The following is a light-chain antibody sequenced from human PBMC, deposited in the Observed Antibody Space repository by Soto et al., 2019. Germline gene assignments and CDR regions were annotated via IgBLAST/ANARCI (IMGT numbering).Light chain of an antibody. J-gene: IGKJ5*01. CDR2: DAA. V-gene: IGKV3-15*01. CDR1: QSVSRY. CDR3: QLGSDWPLFT. Sequence: EIVMTQSPATLSVSPGETATLSCRASQSVSRYLAWYQHRPGQAPRLLIYDAATLATGIPARFSGSGAGTEFALSLSGLRSEDFAVYSWQLGSDWPLFTFGQGTRLEIK.